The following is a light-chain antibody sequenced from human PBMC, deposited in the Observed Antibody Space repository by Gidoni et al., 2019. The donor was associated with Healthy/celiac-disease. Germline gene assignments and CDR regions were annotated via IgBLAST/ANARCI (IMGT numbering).Light chain of an antibody. Sequence: DIQMTQSPSSLSASVGDRVTITCRASQSISSYLNWYQQKPGKAPKLLIYAASSFQSGVTSRFSGSGSGTDFTLTSSSLQPEDFATYYCQKSYSTPLTFGGGTKVEIK. CDR2: AAS. CDR3: QKSYSTPLT. V-gene: IGKV1-39*01. J-gene: IGKJ4*01. CDR1: QSISSY.